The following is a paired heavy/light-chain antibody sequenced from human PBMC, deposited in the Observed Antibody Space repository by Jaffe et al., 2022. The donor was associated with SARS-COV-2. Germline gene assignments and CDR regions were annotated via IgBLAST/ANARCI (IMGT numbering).Light chain of an antibody. V-gene: IGLV3-21*01. CDR1: NIGSKS. J-gene: IGLJ2*01. CDR3: QVWGV. Sequence: SYVLTQPPSVSVAPGKTARITCGGNNIGSKSVHWYQQKPGQAPVLVIYYDSDRPSGIPERFSGSNSGNTATLTISRVEAGDEADYYCQVWGVFGGGTKLTVL. CDR2: YDS.
Heavy chain of an antibody. V-gene: IGHV3-23*04. CDR2: ISGSGGST. CDR3: AKYGPDSSGQTGGDYYYYYYMDV. CDR1: GFTFSSYA. Sequence: EVQLVESGGGLVQPGGSLRLSCAASGFTFSSYAMSWVRQAPGKGLEWVSAISGSGGSTYYADSVKGRFTISRDNSKNTLYLQMNSLRAEDTAVYYCAKYGPDSSGQTGGDYYYYYYMDVWGKGTTVTVSS. D-gene: IGHD3-22*01. J-gene: IGHJ6*03.